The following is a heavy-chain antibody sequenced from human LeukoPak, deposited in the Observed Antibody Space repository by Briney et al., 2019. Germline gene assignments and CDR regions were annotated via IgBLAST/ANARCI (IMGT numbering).Heavy chain of an antibody. D-gene: IGHD6-6*01. CDR3: ARVSAHHYYYYYMDV. V-gene: IGHV3-48*04. Sequence: PGGSLRLSCAASGFTFSSYWMTWVRQAPGKGLEWVSYISSSGSTIYYADSVKGRFTISRDNAKNSLYLQMNSLRAEDTAVYYCARVSAHHYYYYYMDVWGKGTTVTVSS. CDR1: GFTFSSYW. J-gene: IGHJ6*03. CDR2: ISSSGSTI.